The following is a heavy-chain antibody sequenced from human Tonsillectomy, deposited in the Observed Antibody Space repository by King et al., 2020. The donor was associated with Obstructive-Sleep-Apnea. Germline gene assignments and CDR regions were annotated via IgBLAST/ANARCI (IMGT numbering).Heavy chain of an antibody. D-gene: IGHD3-10*02. V-gene: IGHV3-30*02. CDR1: GFTFSSFG. CDR3: AKDVIPYYYVNGYDFEY. Sequence: VQLVESGGGVVQPGGSLRLSCAASGFTFSSFGMHWVRQTPGKGLEWVAFIRSDGSYDYCAHSVKGRFTISRENSKNMLYLQMNSLRVEDTAWYYCAKDVIPYYYVNGYDFEYWGQGTLVTVSS. J-gene: IGHJ4*02. CDR2: IRSDGSYD.